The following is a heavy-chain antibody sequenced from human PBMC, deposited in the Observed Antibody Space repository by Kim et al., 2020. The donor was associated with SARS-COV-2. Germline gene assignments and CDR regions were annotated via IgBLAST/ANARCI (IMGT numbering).Heavy chain of an antibody. V-gene: IGHV4-39*01. Sequence: SETLSLTCTVSGGSISSSSYYWGWIRQPPGKGLEWIGSIYYSGSTYYNPSLKSRVTISVDTSKNQFSLKLSSVTAADTAVYYCARHPGWGQQLVYWYFDLWGRGTLVTVSS. J-gene: IGHJ2*01. D-gene: IGHD6-13*01. CDR2: IYYSGST. CDR1: GGSISSSSYY. CDR3: ARHPGWGQQLVYWYFDL.